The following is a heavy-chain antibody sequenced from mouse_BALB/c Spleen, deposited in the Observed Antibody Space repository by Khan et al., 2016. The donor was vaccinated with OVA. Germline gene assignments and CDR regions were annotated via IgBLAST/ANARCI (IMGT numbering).Heavy chain of an antibody. Sequence: EVELVESGGNLVKPGGSLKLSCAASGFTFSSYGMSWVPQTPDKRLEWVATISSGGDYTYYPDSVKGRFTISRDNAKNTLYLQMSSLKSEDTAMYYCASHLTGSFAYWGQGTLVTVSA. CDR3: ASHLTGSFAY. D-gene: IGHD4-1*01. CDR2: ISSGGDYT. CDR1: GFTFSSYG. J-gene: IGHJ3*01. V-gene: IGHV5-6*01.